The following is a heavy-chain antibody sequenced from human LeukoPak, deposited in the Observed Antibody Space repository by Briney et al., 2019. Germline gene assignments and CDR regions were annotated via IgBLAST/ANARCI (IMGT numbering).Heavy chain of an antibody. CDR3: ARDQGYSYGYSYYYYYMDV. Sequence: PSETLSLTCTVSGGSISSYYWSWLRQPPGKGLEWIGYIYYSGSTNYNPSLKSRVTISVDTSKNQFSLKLSSVTAADTAVYYCARDQGYSYGYSYYYYYMDVWGKGTTVTVSS. CDR2: IYYSGST. J-gene: IGHJ6*03. CDR1: GGSISSYY. V-gene: IGHV4-59*01. D-gene: IGHD5-18*01.